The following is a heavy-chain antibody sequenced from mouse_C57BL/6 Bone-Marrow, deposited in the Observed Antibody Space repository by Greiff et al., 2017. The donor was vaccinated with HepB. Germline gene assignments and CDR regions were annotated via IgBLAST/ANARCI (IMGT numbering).Heavy chain of an antibody. CDR3: AREDYGSSSAWFAY. CDR2: IYPGSGNT. J-gene: IGHJ3*01. Sequence: VQLQQSGAELVRPGASVKLSCKASGYTFTDYYINWVKQRPGQGLEWIARIYPGSGNTYYNEKFKGKATLTAEKSSSTAYMQLSSLTSEDSAVYFCAREDYGSSSAWFAYWGQGTLVTVSA. V-gene: IGHV1-76*01. D-gene: IGHD1-1*01. CDR1: GYTFTDYY.